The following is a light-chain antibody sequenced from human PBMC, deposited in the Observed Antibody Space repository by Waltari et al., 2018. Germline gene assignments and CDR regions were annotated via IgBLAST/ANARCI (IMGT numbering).Light chain of an antibody. CDR3: QQYYSTPPIT. V-gene: IGKV4-1*01. CDR1: QSVLYSATNKNY. CDR2: WAS. Sequence: DIVMTQSPDSLAVSLGERATINCKSSQSVLYSATNKNYLAWYQQKPGQPPKLLIYWASTRESGVPDRFSGSGSGANVTRTISCLQAEDVAVYYCQQYYSTPPITFAQGTRLEIK. J-gene: IGKJ5*01.